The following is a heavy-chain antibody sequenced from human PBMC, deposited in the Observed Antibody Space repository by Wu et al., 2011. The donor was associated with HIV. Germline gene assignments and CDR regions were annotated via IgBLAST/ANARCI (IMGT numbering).Heavy chain of an antibody. V-gene: IGHV1-2*02. CDR1: GYTFTGYY. CDR3: ARDTNWGDGGYYFDY. J-gene: IGHJ4*02. Sequence: QVQLVQSGAEVKKPGASVKVSCKASGYTFTGYYMHWVRQAPGQGLEWMGWINPNSGGTNYAQKFQGRVTMTRDTSISTAYMGLSRLRSDDTAVYYCARDTNWGDGGYYFDYWGQGTLVTVSS. CDR2: INPNSGGT. D-gene: IGHD7-27*01.